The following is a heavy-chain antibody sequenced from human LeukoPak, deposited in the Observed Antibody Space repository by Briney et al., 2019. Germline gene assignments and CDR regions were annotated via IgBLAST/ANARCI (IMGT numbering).Heavy chain of an antibody. J-gene: IGHJ4*02. V-gene: IGHV3-33*01. D-gene: IGHD6-19*01. CDR3: AREDPGYSSGPLDY. CDR2: IWYDGSNK. Sequence: GGSLRLSCAASGFTFSSYGMHWVRQAPGKGLEWVAVIWYDGSNKYYADSVKGRFTISRDNAKNSLYLQMNSLRAEDTAVYYCAREDPGYSSGPLDYWGQGTLVTVSS. CDR1: GFTFSSYG.